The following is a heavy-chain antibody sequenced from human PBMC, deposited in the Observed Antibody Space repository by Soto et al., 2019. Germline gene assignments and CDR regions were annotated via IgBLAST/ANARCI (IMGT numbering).Heavy chain of an antibody. Sequence: ETLSLTCTVSGGSISSYYWSWIRQPPGKGLEWIGYIYYSGSTNYNPSLKSRVTISVDTSKNQFSLKLSSVTAADTAVYYCARLALYSLDYGSYNWFDPWGQGTLVTVSS. CDR1: GGSISSYY. J-gene: IGHJ5*02. CDR2: IYYSGST. D-gene: IGHD3-10*01. CDR3: ARLALYSLDYGSYNWFDP. V-gene: IGHV4-59*08.